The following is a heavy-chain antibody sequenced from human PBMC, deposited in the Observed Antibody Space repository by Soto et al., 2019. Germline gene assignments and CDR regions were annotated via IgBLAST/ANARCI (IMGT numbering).Heavy chain of an antibody. CDR2: ISSSSSYI. Sequence: VSLRLSCAASGVTFSSYSMNWVRQAPWKGLEWVSSISSSSSYIYYADSVKGRFTISRDNAKNSLYLQMNSLRAEDTAVYYCARDSGGYSSGWYEGGDFDYWGQGTLVTVSS. D-gene: IGHD6-19*01. CDR1: GVTFSSYS. V-gene: IGHV3-21*01. J-gene: IGHJ4*02. CDR3: ARDSGGYSSGWYEGGDFDY.